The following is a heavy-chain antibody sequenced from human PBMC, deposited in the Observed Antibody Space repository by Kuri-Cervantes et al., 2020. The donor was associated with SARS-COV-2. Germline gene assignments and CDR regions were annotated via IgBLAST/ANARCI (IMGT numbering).Heavy chain of an antibody. J-gene: IGHJ6*02. Sequence: SETLSLTCAVYGGSFSGYYWSWIRQPPGKGLEWIGEINHSGSTNYNPSLKSRVTISVDTSKNQFSLKVTSVTAADTAMYYCASKPAAHYYGMDVWGQGTTVTVSS. V-gene: IGHV4-34*01. CDR1: GGSFSGYY. CDR2: INHSGST. CDR3: ASKPAAHYYGMDV. D-gene: IGHD2-2*01.